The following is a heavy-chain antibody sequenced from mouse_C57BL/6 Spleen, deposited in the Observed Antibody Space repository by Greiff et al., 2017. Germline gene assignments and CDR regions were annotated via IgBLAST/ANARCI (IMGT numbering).Heavy chain of an antibody. CDR2: IRSKSNNYAT. Sequence: EVKLMESGGGLVQPKGSLKLSCAASGFSFNTYAMNWVRQAPGKGLEWVARIRSKSNNYATYYADSVKDRFTITRDDSESMLYLQMNNLKTDDTAMYYCVGFEYYAMGDWGQGTSVTVSS. V-gene: IGHV10-1*01. CDR1: GFSFNTYA. CDR3: VGFEYYAMGD. J-gene: IGHJ4*01.